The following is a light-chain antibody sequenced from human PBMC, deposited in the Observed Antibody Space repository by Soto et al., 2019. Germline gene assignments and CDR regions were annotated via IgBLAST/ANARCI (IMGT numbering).Light chain of an antibody. Sequence: QSALTQPPSASGSPGRSVTISCSGTRSDVGDYNSVSWYQQHPGKAPKLMIYEVSKRPPGVPDRFSGSKSGNAASLTVSGLQGEDEADYYCCSYVGSNIWVFGGGTKVTVL. CDR2: EVS. CDR1: RSDVGDYNS. J-gene: IGLJ3*02. CDR3: CSYVGSNIWV. V-gene: IGLV2-8*01.